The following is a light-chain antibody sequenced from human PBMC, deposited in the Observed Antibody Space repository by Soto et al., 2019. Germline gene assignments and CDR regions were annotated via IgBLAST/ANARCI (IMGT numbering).Light chain of an antibody. CDR2: LGS. CDR3: MQALQTPLT. CDR1: QSLLYSNGYNY. J-gene: IGKJ4*01. Sequence: DIVMTQSPLSLPVTPGEPASISCRSSQSLLYSNGYNYLDWYLQKPGQSPQLLIYLGSNRASGVPDRFSGSGSGTDFTLKISRVEAEDVGVYYCMQALQTPLTFGGGTKVEFK. V-gene: IGKV2-28*01.